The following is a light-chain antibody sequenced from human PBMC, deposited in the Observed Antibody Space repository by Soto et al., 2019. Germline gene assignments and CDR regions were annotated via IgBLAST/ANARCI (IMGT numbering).Light chain of an antibody. CDR2: GTS. V-gene: IGKV3-15*01. CDR1: QSVSSN. CDR3: QQYNNWPLT. Sequence: EIVMTQSPATLSVSPGERATLSCRASQSVSSNLAWYQQKPGQAPRLLIYGTSTRPTGIPTRFSGSGSGTEFTLTISSLQSEDFAVYYCQQYNNWPLTLGGGTKVDI. J-gene: IGKJ4*01.